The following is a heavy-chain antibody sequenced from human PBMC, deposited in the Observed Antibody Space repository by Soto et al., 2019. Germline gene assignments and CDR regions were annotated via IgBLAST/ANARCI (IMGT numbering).Heavy chain of an antibody. J-gene: IGHJ6*02. CDR2: IDPSDSYT. CDR3: ARDNYYDSSGYQYYYYYYGTDV. Sequence: GESLKISCKGSGYSFTSYWISWVRQMPGKGLEWMGRIDPSDSYTNYSPSFQGHVTISADKTISTAYLQWSSLKASDTAMYYCARDNYYDSSGYQYYYYYYGTDVRDQGTKVTVS. CDR1: GYSFTSYW. V-gene: IGHV5-10-1*01. D-gene: IGHD3-22*01.